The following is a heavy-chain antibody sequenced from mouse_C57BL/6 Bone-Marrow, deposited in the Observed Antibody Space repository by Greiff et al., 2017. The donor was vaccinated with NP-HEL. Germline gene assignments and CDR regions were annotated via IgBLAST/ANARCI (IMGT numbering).Heavy chain of an antibody. CDR1: GYTFTSYW. CDR3: ARRHYGTFYFDY. D-gene: IGHD1-2*01. J-gene: IGHJ2*01. Sequence: QVQLQQPGAELVKPGASVKVSCKASGYTFTSYWMHWVKQRPGQGLEWIGRIHPSASDTNSNQKFKGKSTLTVDKSSSTAYVQLSSLTSEDSAVYYCARRHYGTFYFDYWGQGTTLTVSS. V-gene: IGHV1-74*01. CDR2: IHPSASDT.